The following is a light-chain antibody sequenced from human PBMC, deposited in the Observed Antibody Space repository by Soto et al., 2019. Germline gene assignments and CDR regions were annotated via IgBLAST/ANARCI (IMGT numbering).Light chain of an antibody. CDR2: LNSDGSH. CDR3: QTWGSGIVV. V-gene: IGLV4-69*01. CDR1: SGHSNYA. J-gene: IGLJ2*01. Sequence: QLVLTQSPSASASLGASVKLTCTLSSGHSNYAIAWHQQQSKKGPRYLINLNSDGSHSKGDGIPDRFSGSSSGAERYLTISSLQSEDEADYYCQTWGSGIVVFGGGTKVTVL.